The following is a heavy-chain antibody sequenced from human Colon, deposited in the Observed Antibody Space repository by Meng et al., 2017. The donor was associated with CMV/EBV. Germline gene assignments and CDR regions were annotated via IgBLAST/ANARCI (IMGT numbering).Heavy chain of an antibody. Sequence: GSLRLSCTVSGGSISSYYWSWIRQPAGKGLEWIGRIYTSGSTNYNPSLKSRVTMSVDTSKNQFSLKLSSVTAADTAVYYCAKGSHGDIDYWGQGTLVTVSS. D-gene: IGHD4-17*01. J-gene: IGHJ4*02. CDR3: AKGSHGDIDY. CDR2: IYTSGST. CDR1: GGSISSYY. V-gene: IGHV4-4*07.